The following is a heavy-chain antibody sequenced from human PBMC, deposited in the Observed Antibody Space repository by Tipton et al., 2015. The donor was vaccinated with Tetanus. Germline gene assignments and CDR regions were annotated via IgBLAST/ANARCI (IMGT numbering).Heavy chain of an antibody. CDR2: VYYNGNN. V-gene: IGHV4-59*01. D-gene: IGHD3-10*01. CDR1: GGSISGSY. Sequence: TLSLTCTVSGGSISGSYWNWIRQPPGKGLEWIGYVYYNGNNHYNPALKSRVTISVDTSKNQFSLKLSSVTAADTAIYYCARDFGAGSYRPQTGFDYWGRGTLVTVSS. CDR3: ARDFGAGSYRPQTGFDY. J-gene: IGHJ4*02.